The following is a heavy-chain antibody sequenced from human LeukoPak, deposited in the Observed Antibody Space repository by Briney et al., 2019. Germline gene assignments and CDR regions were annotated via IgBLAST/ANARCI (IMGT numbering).Heavy chain of an antibody. V-gene: IGHV3-30*04. Sequence: QPGRSLRLSCAASEFTFSSFAMHWVRQAPGKGLEWVAVISYDGSNKYYADSVKGRFTISRDNSKNTLYLQMNSLRAEDTAVYYCVKAARPYYFDYWGQGTLVTVSS. CDR2: ISYDGSNK. J-gene: IGHJ4*02. D-gene: IGHD6-6*01. CDR1: EFTFSSFA. CDR3: VKAARPYYFDY.